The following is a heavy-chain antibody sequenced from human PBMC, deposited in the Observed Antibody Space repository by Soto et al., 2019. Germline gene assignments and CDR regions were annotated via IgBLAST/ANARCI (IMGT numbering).Heavy chain of an antibody. CDR1: GGSISSGDYY. J-gene: IGHJ4*02. CDR2: IYYSGST. Sequence: QVQLQESGPGLVKPSQTLSLTCTVSGGSISSGDYYWSWIRQPPGKGLEWIGYIYYSGSTYYNPSIKSRVTISVDTSKNQFSLKLSSVTAADTAVYDCARVGGFGATTIDYWGQGTLVTVSS. V-gene: IGHV4-30-4*01. CDR3: ARVGGFGATTIDY. D-gene: IGHD3-10*01.